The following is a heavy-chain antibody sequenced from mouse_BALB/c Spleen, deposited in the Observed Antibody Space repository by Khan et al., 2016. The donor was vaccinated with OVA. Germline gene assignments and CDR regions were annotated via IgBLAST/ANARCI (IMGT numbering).Heavy chain of an antibody. J-gene: IGHJ3*01. CDR2: VSTGGSYT. CDR1: GFTFSTYG. Sequence: DVQLVESGGDLVKPGGSLKLSCAASGFTFSTYGMSWVRQAPDKRLEWVATVSTGGSYTYSPDSVKGRFTISRDHAKNTLYLQMSGLRSEETAMFYCTRLAYYYGSEGFDYWGQGTLVTVSA. D-gene: IGHD1-1*01. CDR3: TRLAYYYGSEGFDY. V-gene: IGHV5-6*01.